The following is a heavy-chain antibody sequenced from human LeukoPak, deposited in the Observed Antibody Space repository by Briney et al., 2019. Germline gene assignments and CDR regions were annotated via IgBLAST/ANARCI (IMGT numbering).Heavy chain of an antibody. Sequence: SETLSLTCTVSGGSISSYYWSWIRQPPGRGLEWIGYIYYSGITDYSPSLKSRVTISIDTSKKQFSLKLSSVTAADTAVYYCARWEASRVAFDIWGQGTLVTVSS. J-gene: IGHJ3*02. CDR2: IYYSGIT. V-gene: IGHV4-59*01. CDR1: GGSISSYY. CDR3: ARWEASRVAFDI. D-gene: IGHD1-26*01.